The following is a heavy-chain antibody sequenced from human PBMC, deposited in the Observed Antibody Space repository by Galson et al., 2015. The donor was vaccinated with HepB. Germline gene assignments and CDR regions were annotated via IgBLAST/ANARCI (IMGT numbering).Heavy chain of an antibody. V-gene: IGHV3-21*01. CDR3: ARAPGIVATINPDY. CDR2: ISSRSSYI. D-gene: IGHD5-12*01. J-gene: IGHJ4*02. Sequence: SLRLSCAASGFTFSSYSMNWVRQAPGKGLEWVSSISSRSSYIYYADSVKGRFTIFRDNAKNSLYLQMNSLRAEDTAVYYCARAPGIVATINPDYWGQGTLVTVSS. CDR1: GFTFSSYS.